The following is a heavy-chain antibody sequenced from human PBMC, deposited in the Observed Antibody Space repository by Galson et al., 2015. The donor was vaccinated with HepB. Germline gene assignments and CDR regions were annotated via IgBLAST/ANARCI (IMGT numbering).Heavy chain of an antibody. CDR1: EFTFSSYW. CDR2: ISSDGGHK. V-gene: IGHV3-74*01. Sequence: SLRLSCAASEFTFSSYWIHWVRHVPGKRLVWVSRISSDGGHKNYADSVQGRFTISRDNAKNTLFLQMNSLSADDTAVYYCARGSSDWYGIDYWGQGILVTVSS. CDR3: ARGSSDWYGIDY. D-gene: IGHD6-19*01. J-gene: IGHJ4*02.